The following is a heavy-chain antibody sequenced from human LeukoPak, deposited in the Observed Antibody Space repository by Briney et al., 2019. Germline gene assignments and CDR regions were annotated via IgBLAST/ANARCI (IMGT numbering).Heavy chain of an antibody. Sequence: GGSLRLSCAASGFTFSSYGMHWVRQAPGKGLEWVAFIRYVGSNKYYADSVKGRFTISRDNAKNSLYLQMNSLRAEDTAVYYCAELGITMIGGVWGKGTTVTISS. D-gene: IGHD3-10*02. CDR2: IRYVGSNK. CDR3: AELGITMIGGV. J-gene: IGHJ6*04. V-gene: IGHV3-30*02. CDR1: GFTFSSYG.